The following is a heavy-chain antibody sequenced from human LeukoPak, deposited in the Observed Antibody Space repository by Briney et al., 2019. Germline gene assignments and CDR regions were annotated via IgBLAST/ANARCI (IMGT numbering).Heavy chain of an antibody. CDR1: GGTFSSYA. CDR2: IIPIFGTA. J-gene: IGHJ4*02. D-gene: IGHD1-26*01. V-gene: IGHV1-69*05. Sequence: ASVKVSCKASGGTFSSYAISWVRQAPGQGLEWMGGIIPIFGTANYAQKFQGRVTITTDESTSTAYMELSSPRSEDTAVYYCARGLGGPSYFDYWGQGTLVTVSS. CDR3: ARGLGGPSYFDY.